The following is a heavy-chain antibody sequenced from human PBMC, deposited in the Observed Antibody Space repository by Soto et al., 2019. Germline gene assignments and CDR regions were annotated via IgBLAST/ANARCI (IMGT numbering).Heavy chain of an antibody. V-gene: IGHV4-59*01. CDR1: CGSITSSY. CDR2: IYDTGISGYTPST. CDR3: ARGEDAFFYYGLDV. Sequence: SETLSLTCTFSCGSITSSYWSWIRRPPGKGLEWIAYIYDTGISGYTPSTSYNPSLKSRVTMSVDTSKSQFSLKLTSVTAADTAVYYCARGEDAFFYYGLDVWGQGITVTVSS. J-gene: IGHJ6*02.